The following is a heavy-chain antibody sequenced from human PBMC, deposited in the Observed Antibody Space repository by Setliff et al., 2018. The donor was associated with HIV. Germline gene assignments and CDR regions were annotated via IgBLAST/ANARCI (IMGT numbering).Heavy chain of an antibody. CDR2: MSPSTGGT. D-gene: IGHD6-13*01. CDR1: GYSFTGYY. J-gene: IGHJ4*02. CDR3: ARMGESPPHSSSWYY. Sequence: VASVKVSCKASGYSFTGYYMHWVRQAPGQGLEWMGWMSPSTGGTRFAQKFQGRVTMTRDTFITTAYMELSSLRSDDTAVYYCARMGESPPHSSSWYYWGQGTLVTVSS. V-gene: IGHV1-2*02.